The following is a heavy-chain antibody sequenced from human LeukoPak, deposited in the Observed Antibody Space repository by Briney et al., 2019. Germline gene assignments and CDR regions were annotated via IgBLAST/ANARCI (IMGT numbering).Heavy chain of an antibody. CDR3: ATCGSGRSTVFDP. CDR2: IIPILGIA. CDR1: GGTFSSYT. J-gene: IGHJ5*02. V-gene: IGHV1-69*02. Sequence: SVKVSCKASGGTFSSYTISWVRQAPGQGLEWMGRIIPILGIANYAQKFQGRVTITADKSTSTAYMELSSLRSEDTAVYYCATCGSGRSTVFDPWGQGTLVTVSS. D-gene: IGHD6-19*01.